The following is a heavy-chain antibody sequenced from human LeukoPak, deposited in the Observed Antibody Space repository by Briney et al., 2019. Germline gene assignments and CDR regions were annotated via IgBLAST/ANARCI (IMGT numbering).Heavy chain of an antibody. CDR1: GFTFSSYG. Sequence: PGGSLRLSCAASGFTFSSYGMHWVRQAPGKGLEWVAFIRYDGSNKYYADSVKSRFTISRDNSKNTLYLQMNSLRAEDTAVYYCAKDYGSGSYFDYWGQGTLVTVSS. V-gene: IGHV3-30*02. J-gene: IGHJ4*02. D-gene: IGHD3-10*01. CDR3: AKDYGSGSYFDY. CDR2: IRYDGSNK.